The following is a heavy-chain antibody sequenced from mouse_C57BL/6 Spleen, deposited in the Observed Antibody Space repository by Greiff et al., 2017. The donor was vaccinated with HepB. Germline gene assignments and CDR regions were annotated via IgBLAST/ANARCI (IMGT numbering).Heavy chain of an antibody. V-gene: IGHV5-17*01. J-gene: IGHJ4*01. CDR2: ISSGSSTI. CDR3: ARKRGGGAMDY. Sequence: EVKVVESGGGLVKPGGSLKLSCAASGFTFSDYGMHWVRQAPEKGLEWVAYISSGSSTIYYADTVKGRFTISRDNAKNTLFLQMTGLRSEDTAMYYCARKRGGGAMDYWGQGTSVTVSS. CDR1: GFTFSDYG.